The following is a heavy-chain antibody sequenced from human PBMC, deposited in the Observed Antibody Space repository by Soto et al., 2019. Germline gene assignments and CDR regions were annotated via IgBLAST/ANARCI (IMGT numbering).Heavy chain of an antibody. V-gene: IGHV3-48*02. D-gene: IGHD6-19*01. Sequence: EVQLVESGGGLVQPGGSLRLSCAASGFRFSIYSMNWVRQAPGKGLEWSAYITSDTNTIKYADSVKGRFTISRDNAKNSVYLLMNSLRDEDTAVYYCARSVEGHFDYWGQGTVVTVSS. J-gene: IGHJ4*02. CDR2: ITSDTNTI. CDR3: ARSVEGHFDY. CDR1: GFRFSIYS.